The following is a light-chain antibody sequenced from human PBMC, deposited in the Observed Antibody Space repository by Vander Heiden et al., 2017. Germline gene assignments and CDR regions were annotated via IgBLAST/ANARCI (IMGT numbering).Light chain of an antibody. J-gene: IGKJ5*01. CDR1: QSLSSY. Sequence: DIQMTQSPSSLSASVGDSVTITCRASQSLSSYLNWYQQKPGKAPKLLIYAASSLQSGVPSRFSGSGSGTDFTLTISSLQPEDFATYYCQQSYSTPPITFGQGTRLEIK. V-gene: IGKV1-39*01. CDR2: AAS. CDR3: QQSYSTPPIT.